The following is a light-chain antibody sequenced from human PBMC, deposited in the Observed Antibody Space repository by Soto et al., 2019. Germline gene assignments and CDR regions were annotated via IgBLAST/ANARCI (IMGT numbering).Light chain of an antibody. J-gene: IGKJ1*01. CDR1: QSVSSN. CDR3: QQYHNWPPRT. V-gene: IGKV3-15*01. CDR2: GAS. Sequence: EIVMTQSPATLSVSPGERVTLSCRASQSVSSNLAWYQQKPGQAPRLLIYGASTRATGIPARFSGGGSETEFTLTNSSLQSEDVTVYYCQQYHNWPPRTFGQGTKVEIK.